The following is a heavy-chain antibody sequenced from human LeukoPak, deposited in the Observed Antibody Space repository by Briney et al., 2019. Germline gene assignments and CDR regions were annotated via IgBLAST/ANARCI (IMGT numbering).Heavy chain of an antibody. CDR3: ARRGSIAVAGAPVY. Sequence: PSETPSLTCAVYGGSFSGYYWSWIRQPPGKGLEWIGEINHSGSTNYNPSLKSRVTISVDTSKNQFSLKLSSVTAADTAVYYCARRGSIAVAGAPVYWGQGTLVTVSS. CDR1: GGSFSGYY. CDR2: INHSGST. V-gene: IGHV4-34*01. J-gene: IGHJ4*02. D-gene: IGHD6-19*01.